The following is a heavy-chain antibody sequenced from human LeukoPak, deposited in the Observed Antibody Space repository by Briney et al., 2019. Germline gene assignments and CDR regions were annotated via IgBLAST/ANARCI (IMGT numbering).Heavy chain of an antibody. CDR3: ARMAMGSSWYYFDY. Sequence: SETLSLTCTVSGGSISSYYWSWIRQPPGKGLEWIGYIYYSGSTNYNPSLKSRVTISVDTSKNQFSLKLSSVTAADTAVYYCARMAMGSSWYYFDYWGQGTLVTVSS. J-gene: IGHJ4*02. D-gene: IGHD6-13*01. CDR1: GGSISSYY. CDR2: IYYSGST. V-gene: IGHV4-59*08.